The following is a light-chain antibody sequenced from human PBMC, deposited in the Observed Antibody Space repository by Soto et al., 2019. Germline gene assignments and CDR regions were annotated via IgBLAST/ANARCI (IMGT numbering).Light chain of an antibody. CDR2: DVS. CDR3: ASYTTTSTPVV. V-gene: IGLV2-14*03. J-gene: IGLJ2*01. CDR1: SSDLAGFHY. Sequence: QSALTQPASVSGSLGQSITISCTGSSSDLAGFHYVSWYQHLPGEAPKLLIFDVSNRPSGVSSRFSGSKSGNTASLTISGLQAVDEAGYYCASYTTTSTPVVFGEGTKLTVL.